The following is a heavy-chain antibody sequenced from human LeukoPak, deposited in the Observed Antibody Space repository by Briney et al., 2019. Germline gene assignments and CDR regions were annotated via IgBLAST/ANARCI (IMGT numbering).Heavy chain of an antibody. CDR2: FSGSDGST. CDR1: GGSFSGYY. Sequence: ETLSLTCAVYGGSFSGYYWSWIRQPPGKGLEWVSGFSGSDGSTHYGDSVKGRFTISRDKSKNTLYLQMNSLRAEDTAVYYCANRDRDVWGQGTTVTVSS. CDR3: ANRDRDV. J-gene: IGHJ6*02. V-gene: IGHV3-23*01.